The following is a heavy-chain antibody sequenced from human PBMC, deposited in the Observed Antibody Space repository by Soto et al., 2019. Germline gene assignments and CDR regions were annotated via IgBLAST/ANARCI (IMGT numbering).Heavy chain of an antibody. CDR3: AKVHLLFALLDHYFDY. CDR1: GFTFSSYA. J-gene: IGHJ4*02. V-gene: IGHV3-23*01. CDR2: ISGSGGST. Sequence: EVQLLESGGGLVQPGGSLRLSCAASGFTFSSYAMSWVRQAPGKGLEWVSAISGSGGSTYYADSVKGRFTISIDKSKNTLYLQMNSLRAEDTAVYYCAKVHLLFALLDHYFDYWCQGTLVTVSS. D-gene: IGHD3-9*01.